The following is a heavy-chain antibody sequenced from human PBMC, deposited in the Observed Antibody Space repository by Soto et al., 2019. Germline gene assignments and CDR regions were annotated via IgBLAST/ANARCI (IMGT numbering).Heavy chain of an antibody. CDR2: IKEDGSDK. J-gene: IGHJ4*02. D-gene: IGHD3-3*01. V-gene: IGHV3-7*01. Sequence: EVQLVESGGGLVQPGGSLRLSCAASGFTFSSFRMSWVRQTPGKGLEWGASIKEDGSDKHYLDSVKDRFTISRDNAKNSLDLQMNSLRAEDTAVYYCARGLWTNIGNYYYWGQGTLVTVSS. CDR1: GFTFSSFR. CDR3: ARGLWTNIGNYYY.